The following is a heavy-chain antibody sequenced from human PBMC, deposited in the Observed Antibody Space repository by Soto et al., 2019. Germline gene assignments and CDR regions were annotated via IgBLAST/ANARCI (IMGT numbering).Heavy chain of an antibody. Sequence: PGGSLRLSCAASGFTFSDYSMNWVRQAPGKGLEWVSSISATSTYIYYADSVRGRFTISRDNAKNSLYLQMNSLRAEDTAVYYCARDGDSGSYYYYYGMDVWGQGTTVTVSS. CDR2: ISATSTYI. J-gene: IGHJ6*02. V-gene: IGHV3-21*04. CDR3: ARDGDSGSYYYYYGMDV. D-gene: IGHD1-26*01. CDR1: GFTFSDYS.